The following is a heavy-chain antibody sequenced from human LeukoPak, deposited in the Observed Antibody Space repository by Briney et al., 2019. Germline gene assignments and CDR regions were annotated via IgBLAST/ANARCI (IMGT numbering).Heavy chain of an antibody. CDR1: GFTFSSYA. V-gene: IGHV3-23*01. Sequence: GSLLLSCAASGFTFSSYAMRWGRQAPGKGLEWVSAISGSGGSTYYADSVKGRFPISRDNSKNTLYLQMNSLRAEDTAVYYCAKDAERWLQYNWFDPWGQGTLVTVSS. CDR3: AKDAERWLQYNWFDP. J-gene: IGHJ5*02. CDR2: ISGSGGST. D-gene: IGHD5-24*01.